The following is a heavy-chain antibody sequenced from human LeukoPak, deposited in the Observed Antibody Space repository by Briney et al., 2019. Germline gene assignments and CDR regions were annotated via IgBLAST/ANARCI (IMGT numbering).Heavy chain of an antibody. CDR2: IIPIFGTA. D-gene: IGHD2-2*02. CDR3: ASPSGGYCSSSSCYTNNWFDP. V-gene: IGHV1-69*01. CDR1: GGTFSSYA. Sequence: SVKVSCKASGGTFSSYAISWVRQAPGQGLEWMGGIIPIFGTANYAQKFQGRVTITADESTSTAYMELSSLRSEDTAVYYCASPSGGYCSSSSCYTNNWFDPWGQGTLVTVSS. J-gene: IGHJ5*02.